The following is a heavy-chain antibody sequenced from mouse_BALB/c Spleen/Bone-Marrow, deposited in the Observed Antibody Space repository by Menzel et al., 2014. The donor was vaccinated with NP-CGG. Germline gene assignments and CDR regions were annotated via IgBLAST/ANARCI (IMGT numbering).Heavy chain of an antibody. J-gene: IGHJ2*01. CDR2: IRSGSGTI. V-gene: IGHV5-17*02. CDR3: ARGGNWEDFDY. CDR1: GFTFSSFG. Sequence: EVKLQESGGGLVQPGGSRKLSCAASGFTFSSFGMHWVRQAPERGLEWVAYIRSGSGTIFYADTVKGRFTISKDNPKNTLFLQMTSLRSEDSAMYYCARGGNWEDFDYWGQGTTLTVSS. D-gene: IGHD4-1*01.